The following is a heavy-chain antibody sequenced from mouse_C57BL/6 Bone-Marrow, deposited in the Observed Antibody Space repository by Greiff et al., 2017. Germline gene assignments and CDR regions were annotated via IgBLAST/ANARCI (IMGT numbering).Heavy chain of an antibody. CDR2: IYPGDGDT. Sequence: QVQLQQSGAELVKPGASVKISCKASGYAFSSYWMNWVKQRPGKGLEWIGQIYPGDGDTNYNGKFKGTAPLTADKSSSTAYMQLSSLTSEDSAVYFCARTNDGYWDYFDYWGQGTTLTVSS. J-gene: IGHJ2*01. V-gene: IGHV1-80*01. CDR1: GYAFSSYW. CDR3: ARTNDGYWDYFDY. D-gene: IGHD2-3*01.